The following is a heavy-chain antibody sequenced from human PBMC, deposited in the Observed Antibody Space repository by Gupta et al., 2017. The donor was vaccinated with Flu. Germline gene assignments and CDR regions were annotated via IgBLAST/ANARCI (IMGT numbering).Heavy chain of an antibody. Sequence: QVQLVESGGGVVQPGRSLRLSCAASGFTFSSYGMHWVRQAPGKGLEWVAVISYDGSNKYYADSVKGRFTISRDNSKNTLYLQMNSLRAEDTAVYYCAKECRPSIAVAVGRLDPWGQGTLVTVSS. CDR3: AKECRPSIAVAVGRLDP. CDR1: GFTFSSYG. V-gene: IGHV3-30*18. J-gene: IGHJ5*02. CDR2: ISYDGSNK. D-gene: IGHD6-19*01.